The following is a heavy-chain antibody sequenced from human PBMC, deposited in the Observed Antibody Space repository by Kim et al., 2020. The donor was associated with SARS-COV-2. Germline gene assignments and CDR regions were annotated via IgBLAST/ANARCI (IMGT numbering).Heavy chain of an antibody. V-gene: IGHV1-18*01. CDR2: ISAYNGNT. D-gene: IGHD3-10*01. CDR3: ARLLVRGSDLDY. Sequence: ASVKVSCKASGYPFPSYGISWVRQAPGQGLECMGWISAYNGNTNYAQKLQGRVTMTTDTSTSTAYMELRSLRSDDTAVYYCARLLVRGSDLDYWGQGTLVTVSS. CDR1: GYPFPSYG. J-gene: IGHJ4*02.